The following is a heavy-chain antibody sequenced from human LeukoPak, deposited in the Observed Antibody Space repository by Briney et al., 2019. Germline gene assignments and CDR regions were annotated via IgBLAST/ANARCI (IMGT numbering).Heavy chain of an antibody. Sequence: GGSLRLSCAASGFTFDDYAMHWVRQAPGKGLEWVSGISWNSGSIGYADSVKGRFTISRDNSKNTLYLQMNSLRAEDTAVYYCARGTVTSYGMDVWGQGTTVTVSS. CDR2: ISWNSGSI. J-gene: IGHJ6*02. CDR3: ARGTVTSYGMDV. D-gene: IGHD4-17*01. CDR1: GFTFDDYA. V-gene: IGHV3-9*01.